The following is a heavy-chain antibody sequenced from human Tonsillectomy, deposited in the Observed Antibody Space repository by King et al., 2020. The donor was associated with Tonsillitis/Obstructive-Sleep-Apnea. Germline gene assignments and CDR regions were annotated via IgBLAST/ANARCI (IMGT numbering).Heavy chain of an antibody. D-gene: IGHD3-22*01. CDR3: ARDHSRVYYYDSSGPYFDY. J-gene: IGHJ4*02. CDR1: GGSISSYY. Sequence: QLQESGPGLVKPSETLSLTCTVSGGSISSYYWSWIRQPPGKGLEWIGYIYYSGSTNYNPSLKSRVTISVDTSKNQFSLKLSSVTAADTAVYYCARDHSRVYYYDSSGPYFDYWGQGTLVTVSS. V-gene: IGHV4-59*01. CDR2: IYYSGST.